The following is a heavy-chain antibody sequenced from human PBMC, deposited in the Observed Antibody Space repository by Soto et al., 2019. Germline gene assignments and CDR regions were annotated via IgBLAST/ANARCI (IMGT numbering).Heavy chain of an antibody. Sequence: QVQLQQWGAGLLKPSETLSLTCAVYGGSFSGYYWSWIRQPPGKGLEWIGEINHSGSTNYNPSLKSRVTISVATSKNQFSLKLSFVTAADTAVYYGARGPMRYDYVWGSYRPSYYGMDVWGQGTTVTVSS. V-gene: IGHV4-34*01. CDR3: ARGPMRYDYVWGSYRPSYYGMDV. D-gene: IGHD3-16*02. CDR1: GGSFSGYY. CDR2: INHSGST. J-gene: IGHJ6*02.